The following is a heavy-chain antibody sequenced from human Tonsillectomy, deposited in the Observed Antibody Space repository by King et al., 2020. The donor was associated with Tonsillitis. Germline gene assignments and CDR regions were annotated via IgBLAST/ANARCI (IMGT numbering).Heavy chain of an antibody. CDR2: IYWNDDK. D-gene: IGHD2-15*01. CDR3: APRPVVGREVDP. Sequence: ITLKESGPTLVKPTQTLTLTCTFSGFSLTTSGVGVGWIRQPPGKALEWLAFIYWNDDKTYSPSLKSRLTIAKDTSKNQVVLTMTNVDPVDTATYFCAPRPVVGREVDPWGQGILVSVSS. CDR1: GFSLTTSGVG. J-gene: IGHJ5*02. V-gene: IGHV2-5*01.